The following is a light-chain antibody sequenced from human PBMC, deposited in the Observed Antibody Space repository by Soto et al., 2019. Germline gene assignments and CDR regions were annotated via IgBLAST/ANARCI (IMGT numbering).Light chain of an antibody. Sequence: XIVLTQSPGTLSLSPGERATLSCRASQSVSSSYLAWYQQKPGQAPRLLIYGASSRATGIPDRFSGSGSGTDFTLTISRLEPEDFAVYYCQQYGSSPPQVTFGPGTKVDIK. J-gene: IGKJ3*01. CDR2: GAS. V-gene: IGKV3-20*01. CDR1: QSVSSSY. CDR3: QQYGSSPPQVT.